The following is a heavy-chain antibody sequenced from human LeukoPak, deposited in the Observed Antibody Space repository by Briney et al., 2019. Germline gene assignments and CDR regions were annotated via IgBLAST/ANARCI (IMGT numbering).Heavy chain of an antibody. Sequence: PGGSLRLSCEASGFTFTSYSLHWVRQVPGKGLEWVAVISADGIKTYYAESVKGRFTVSRDNPKNTLYLQMNSLRSEDTALYYCAREGHYDILTGYSSVEYYFYYMDVWGRGTTVTVSS. CDR2: ISADGIKT. J-gene: IGHJ6*03. CDR3: AREGHYDILTGYSSVEYYFYYMDV. D-gene: IGHD3-9*01. V-gene: IGHV3-30*04. CDR1: GFTFTSYS.